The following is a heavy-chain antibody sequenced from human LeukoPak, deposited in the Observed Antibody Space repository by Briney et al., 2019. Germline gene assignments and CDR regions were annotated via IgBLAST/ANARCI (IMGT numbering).Heavy chain of an antibody. V-gene: IGHV3-23*01. CDR3: AKGYYDSYGHDY. J-gene: IGHJ4*02. CDR1: GFTFSSYA. CDR2: ISGSGGST. D-gene: IGHD3-22*01. Sequence: GGSLRLSCAASGFTFSSYAMSWVRQAPGKGLEWVSAISGSGGSTYYADSVKGRFTISRDNSKNTLYLQMDSLRAEDTAVYYCAKGYYDSYGHDYWGQGTLVTVSS.